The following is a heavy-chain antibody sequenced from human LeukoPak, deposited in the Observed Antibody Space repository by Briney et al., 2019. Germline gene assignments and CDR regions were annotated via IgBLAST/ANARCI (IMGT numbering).Heavy chain of an antibody. CDR3: ATTGYCSGGSCRLYWFDP. V-gene: IGHV1-24*01. CDR1: GYTLTELS. D-gene: IGHD2-15*01. J-gene: IGHJ5*02. CDR2: FDPEDGET. Sequence: ASVKVSCKVSGYTLTELSMHWVRQAPGKGLEWMGRFDPEDGETIYAQKFQGRVTMTEDTSTDTAYMELSSLRSEDTAVYYCATTGYCSGGSCRLYWFDPWGQGTLVTVSS.